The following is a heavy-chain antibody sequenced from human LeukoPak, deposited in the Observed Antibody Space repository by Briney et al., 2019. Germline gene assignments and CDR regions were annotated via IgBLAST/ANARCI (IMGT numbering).Heavy chain of an antibody. D-gene: IGHD3-22*01. J-gene: IGHJ5*02. Sequence: SQTLSLTCAISGDSVSSNSAAWNWIRQSPSRGLEWLGRIYYRSKWYNDYAVSVKSRITINPDTSKNQFSLQLNSVTPEDTAVYYCARDYYDSSGYSNWFDPWGQGTLVTVSS. CDR3: ARDYYDSSGYSNWFDP. CDR2: IYYRSKWYN. CDR1: GDSVSSNSAA. V-gene: IGHV6-1*01.